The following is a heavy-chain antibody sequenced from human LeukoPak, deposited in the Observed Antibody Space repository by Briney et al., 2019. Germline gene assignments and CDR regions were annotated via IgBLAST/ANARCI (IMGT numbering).Heavy chain of an antibody. CDR3: AKDRPYDYDSSGFMAFDI. CDR2: IGGSGVTT. CDR1: GFTFGRYA. D-gene: IGHD3-22*01. V-gene: IGHV3-23*01. J-gene: IGHJ3*02. Sequence: SGGSLRLSCAASGFTFGRYAMSWVRQAPGKGLEWVSTIGGSGVTTYYADSVKGRFTISRDNSKNTMYLQMNSLRAEDTALYYCAKDRPYDYDSSGFMAFDIWGQGTMDTVS.